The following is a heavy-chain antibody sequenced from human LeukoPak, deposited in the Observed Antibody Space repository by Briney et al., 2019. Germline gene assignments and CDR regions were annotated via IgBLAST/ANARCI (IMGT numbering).Heavy chain of an antibody. CDR1: GYTFTSYG. CDR2: ISAYNGNT. J-gene: IGHJ6*03. V-gene: IGHV1-18*01. Sequence: ASVKVSCKASGYTFTSYGISWVRQAPGQGLEWMGWISAYNGNTNYAQKLQGRVTMTTDTPTSTAYMELRSLRSDDTAVYYCARGPGTDRSGWAHYYYYYYMDVWGKGTTVTVSS. CDR3: ARGPGTDRSGWAHYYYYYYMDV. D-gene: IGHD6-19*01.